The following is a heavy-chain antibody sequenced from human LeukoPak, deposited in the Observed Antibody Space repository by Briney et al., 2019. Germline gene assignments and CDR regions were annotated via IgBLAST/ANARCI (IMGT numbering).Heavy chain of an antibody. CDR1: GYTLTELS. V-gene: IGHV1-24*01. CDR2: FDPEDGET. CDR3: ATPKHLPAESSQH. J-gene: IGHJ1*01. Sequence: ASVKVSCKVSGYTLTELSMHWVRQAPGKGLEWMGGFDPEDGETIYAQKFQGRVTMTEDTSTDTAYMELSSLRSEDTAVYYCATPKHLPAESSQHWAQAPWSPSPQ.